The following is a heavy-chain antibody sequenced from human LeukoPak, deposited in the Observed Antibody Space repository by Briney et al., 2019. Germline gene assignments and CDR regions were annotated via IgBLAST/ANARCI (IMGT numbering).Heavy chain of an antibody. D-gene: IGHD1-26*01. V-gene: IGHV3-9*01. Sequence: GRSLRLSCAASGFTFSSYGMHWVRQAPGKGLEWVSGISWNSGSIGYADSVKGRFTISRDNAKNSLYLQVNSLRAEDTALYYCAKDMQWELRGSDAFDIWGQGTMVTVSS. CDR2: ISWNSGSI. CDR1: GFTFSSYG. CDR3: AKDMQWELRGSDAFDI. J-gene: IGHJ3*02.